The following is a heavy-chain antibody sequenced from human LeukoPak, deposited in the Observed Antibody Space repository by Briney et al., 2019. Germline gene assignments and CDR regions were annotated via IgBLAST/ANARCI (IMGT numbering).Heavy chain of an antibody. V-gene: IGHV1-69*01. D-gene: IGHD2-15*01. Sequence: SVKVSCKASGGTCSSYAISWVRQAPGQGLEWMGGIIPIFGTANYAQKFQGRVTITADESTSTAYMELSSLRSEDTAVYYCARAVVVAATLRGMDVWSKGTTVTVSS. J-gene: IGHJ6*04. CDR1: GGTCSSYA. CDR2: IIPIFGTA. CDR3: ARAVVVAATLRGMDV.